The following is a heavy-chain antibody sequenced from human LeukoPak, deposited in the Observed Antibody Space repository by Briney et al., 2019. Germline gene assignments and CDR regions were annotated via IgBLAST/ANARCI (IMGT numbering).Heavy chain of an antibody. Sequence: AGGSLRLSCAASGFTVSSNYMSWVRQAPGKGLEWVSVIYSGGSTYYADSVKGRFTISRDNSKNTLYLQMNSLRAEDTAVYYCARDSIVVVPAAYYYYGMDVWGQGTTVTVSS. CDR2: IYSGGST. J-gene: IGHJ6*02. CDR1: GFTVSSNY. CDR3: ARDSIVVVPAAYYYYGMDV. V-gene: IGHV3-53*01. D-gene: IGHD2-2*01.